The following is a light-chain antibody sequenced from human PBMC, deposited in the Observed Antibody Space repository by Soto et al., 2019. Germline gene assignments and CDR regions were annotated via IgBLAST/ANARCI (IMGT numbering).Light chain of an antibody. V-gene: IGLV2-14*01. CDR3: SSYISSSTLV. CDR1: SSDTAGYNY. CDR2: EVS. Sequence: QSVLTQPASVSGSPGQSITISCTGTSSDTAGYNYVSWYQQHPGKAPKLMIYEVSNRPSGVSNRFSGSKSGNTASLTISGLQAEDEADYYCSSYISSSTLVFGTGTKVTVL. J-gene: IGLJ1*01.